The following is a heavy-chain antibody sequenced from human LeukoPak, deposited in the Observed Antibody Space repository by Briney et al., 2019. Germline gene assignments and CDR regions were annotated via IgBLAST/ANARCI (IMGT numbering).Heavy chain of an antibody. Sequence: TGGSLRLSCAASGFTFSSYWMSWVRQAPGKGLEWVANIKQDGSEKYYVDSVKGRFTISRDNAKNSLYLQMNSLRAEDTAVYYCARDEFVVAIANPDAFDIWGQGTMVTVSS. CDR1: GFTFSSYW. CDR3: ARDEFVVAIANPDAFDI. J-gene: IGHJ3*02. CDR2: IKQDGSEK. V-gene: IGHV3-7*01. D-gene: IGHD2-21*01.